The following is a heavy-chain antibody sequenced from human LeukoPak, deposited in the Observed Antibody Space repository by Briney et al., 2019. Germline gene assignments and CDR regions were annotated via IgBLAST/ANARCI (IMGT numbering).Heavy chain of an antibody. V-gene: IGHV3-48*03. J-gene: IGHJ6*03. CDR1: GFTFSSYE. CDR3: ARDGWDIVVEHNVGYYYYYYMDV. Sequence: PGGSLRLSCAASGFTFSSYEMNWVRQAPGKGLEWVSYISSSGSTIYYADSVKGRFTISRDNSKNTLYLQMNSLRAEDTAVYYCARDGWDIVVEHNVGYYYYYYMDVWGKGTTVTVSS. D-gene: IGHD2-15*01. CDR2: ISSSGSTI.